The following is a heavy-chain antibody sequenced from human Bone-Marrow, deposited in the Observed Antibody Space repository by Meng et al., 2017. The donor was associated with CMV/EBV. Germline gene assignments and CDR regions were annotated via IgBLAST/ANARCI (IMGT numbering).Heavy chain of an antibody. J-gene: IGHJ5*02. CDR2: IIPIFGTA. V-gene: IGHV1-69*05. D-gene: IGHD2-2*01. CDR1: GYTFTGYY. Sequence: SVKVSCKASGYTFTGYYMHWVRQAPGQGLEWMGGIIPIFGTANYAQKFQGRVTITTDESTSTAYMELSSLRSEDTAVYYCARDLLVYCSSTSCPGGGWFDPWGQGTLVTVSS. CDR3: ARDLLVYCSSTSCPGGGWFDP.